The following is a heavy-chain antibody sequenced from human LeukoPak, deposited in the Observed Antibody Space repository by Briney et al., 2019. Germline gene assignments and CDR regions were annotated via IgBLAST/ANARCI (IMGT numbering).Heavy chain of an antibody. J-gene: IGHJ4*02. CDR2: IYHSGST. CDR1: GYSISSGYY. Sequence: SETLSLTCTVSGYSISSGYYWGWIRQPPGKGLEWIGSIYHSGSTYYNPSLKSRVTISVDTSKNQFSLKLSSVTAAGTAVYYCARDTMATGIDYWGQGTLVTVSS. V-gene: IGHV4-38-2*02. CDR3: ARDTMATGIDY. D-gene: IGHD5-12*01.